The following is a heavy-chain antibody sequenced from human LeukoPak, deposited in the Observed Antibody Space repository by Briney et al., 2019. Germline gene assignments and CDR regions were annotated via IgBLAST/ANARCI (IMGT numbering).Heavy chain of an antibody. J-gene: IGHJ4*02. CDR3: ARRAPRSPYFDY. CDR1: GFTFSDHY. Sequence: GSLRLSCAASGFTFSDHYMSWIRQAPGKGLEWVSYMSSSGGTIYYADSVKGRFTISRDNAKNSLYLQMNSLRPEDTAVYYCARRAPRSPYFDYWGQGTLVTVSS. CDR2: MSSSGGTI. D-gene: IGHD6-6*01. V-gene: IGHV3-11*04.